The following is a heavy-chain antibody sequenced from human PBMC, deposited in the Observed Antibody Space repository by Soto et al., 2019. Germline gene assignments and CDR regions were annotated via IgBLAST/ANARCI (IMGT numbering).Heavy chain of an antibody. Sequence: SGPTLVNPTQTLTLTCNFSGFSLSTSGMRVSWIRQPPGKALEWLARIDWDDDKFYSTSLKTRLTISKDTSKNRVVLTMTNMDPVDTATYYCERTGPAGAFDIWGQGTMVTVSS. V-gene: IGHV2-70*04. CDR2: IDWDDDK. J-gene: IGHJ3*02. CDR1: GFSLSTSGMR. CDR3: ERTGPAGAFDI.